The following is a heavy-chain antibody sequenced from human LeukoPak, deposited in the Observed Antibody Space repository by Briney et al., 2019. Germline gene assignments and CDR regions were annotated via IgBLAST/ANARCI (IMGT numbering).Heavy chain of an antibody. CDR2: IYSGGST. V-gene: IGHV3-66*01. J-gene: IGHJ4*02. CDR3: TRVLNQIFDLGSHYDQIEGGDDF. Sequence: GGSLRLSCAASGFIVSTNYMAWVRQAPGKGLEWISIIYSGGSTYYAESMKGRFIISRDNSKDTLYLQVDSLRAEDTAIYYCTRVLNQIFDLGSHYDQIEGGDDFWGQGTLVTVSS. CDR1: GFIVSTNY. D-gene: IGHD3-10*01.